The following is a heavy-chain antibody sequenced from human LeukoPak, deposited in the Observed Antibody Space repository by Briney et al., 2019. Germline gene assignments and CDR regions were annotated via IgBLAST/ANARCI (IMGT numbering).Heavy chain of an antibody. CDR2: INHSGST. CDR1: GGSFSGYY. J-gene: IGHJ4*02. V-gene: IGHV4-34*01. D-gene: IGHD6-19*01. CDR3: AREVAGTPWIDY. Sequence: PSETLSLTCAVYGGSFSGYYWSWVRQPPGKGLEWIGEINHSGSTNYNPSLKSRVTISVDTSKTPFSLKLNSVTATATAVYYCAREVAGTPWIDYWGQGTLVTVSS.